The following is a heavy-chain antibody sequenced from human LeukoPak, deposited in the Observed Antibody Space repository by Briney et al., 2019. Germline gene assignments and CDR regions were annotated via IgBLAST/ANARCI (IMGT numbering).Heavy chain of an antibody. V-gene: IGHV1-2*02. CDR3: ARADFIDAGPYVIAP. Sequence: ASVKVCCKTSGYTFTDYYIHWGRQAPGRGVEWMGGINTKTGRTSFARTFQGRVTLTRDPSITTVYMDMAWLTSDDTAIYFCARADFIDAGPYVIAPWGQGTLVTVSS. CDR1: GYTFTDYY. J-gene: IGHJ5*02. CDR2: INTKTGRT. D-gene: IGHD3-3*01.